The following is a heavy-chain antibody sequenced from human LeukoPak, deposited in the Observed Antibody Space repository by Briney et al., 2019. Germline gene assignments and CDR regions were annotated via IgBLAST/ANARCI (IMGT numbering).Heavy chain of an antibody. CDR1: GFTFSSYE. CDR3: ARDLRLQWFGELGKFDP. CDR2: ISSSGSTI. Sequence: GGSLRLSCAASGFTFSSYEMNWVRQAPGKGLEWVSYISSSGSTIYYADSVKGRFTISRDNAKNSLYLQMNSLRAEDTAVYYCARDLRLQWFGELGKFDPWGQGTLVTVSS. D-gene: IGHD3-10*01. J-gene: IGHJ5*02. V-gene: IGHV3-48*03.